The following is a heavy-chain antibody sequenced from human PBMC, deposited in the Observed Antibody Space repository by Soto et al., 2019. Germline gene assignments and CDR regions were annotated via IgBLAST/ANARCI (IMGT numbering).Heavy chain of an antibody. Sequence: PSETLSLTCTVSGGSISSGDYYWSWIRQPPGKGLEWIGYIYYSGSTYYNPSLKSRVTISVDTSKNQFSLKLSSVTAADTAVYYCARDLDCGGDCYPKPNALDIWGQGTMVTVSS. V-gene: IGHV4-30-4*01. D-gene: IGHD2-21*02. CDR2: IYYSGST. J-gene: IGHJ3*02. CDR3: ARDLDCGGDCYPKPNALDI. CDR1: GGSISSGDYY.